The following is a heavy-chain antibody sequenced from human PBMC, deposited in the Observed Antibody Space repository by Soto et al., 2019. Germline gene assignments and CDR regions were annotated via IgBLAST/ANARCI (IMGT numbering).Heavy chain of an antibody. CDR1: GYRFTGYW. CDR3: ATRPYYYYGIDV. J-gene: IGHJ6*02. Sequence: GESLQISCKGSGYRFTGYWSSWVRQMPGKGLEWMGRIDPSDSYTNFSPSFQGHVTISADKSVSTAYVQWSSLKASDTAMYYCATRPYYYYGIDVWGQGTTVTVSS. V-gene: IGHV5-10-1*01. CDR2: IDPSDSYT.